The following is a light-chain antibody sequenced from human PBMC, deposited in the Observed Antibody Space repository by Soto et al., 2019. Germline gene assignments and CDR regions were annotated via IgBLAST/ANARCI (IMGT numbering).Light chain of an antibody. Sequence: IQMTQSPSTLSASVGYTVTITCRASQSISSWLAWYQQKPGKAPKLLIYDASSLESGVPSRFSGSGSGTEFTLTISSLQPDDFATYYCQQYNSYKTFGQRTKVDIK. J-gene: IGKJ1*01. V-gene: IGKV1-5*01. CDR1: QSISSW. CDR3: QQYNSYKT. CDR2: DAS.